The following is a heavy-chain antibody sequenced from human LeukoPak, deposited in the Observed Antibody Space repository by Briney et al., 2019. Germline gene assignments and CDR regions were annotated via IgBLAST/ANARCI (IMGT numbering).Heavy chain of an antibody. Sequence: GASVKVSCKASGYTLSQYAMHWVRQAPGQGLEWMGWISAYNGNTNYAQKLQGRVTMTTDTSTSTAYMELRSLRSDDTAVYYCAKIANPPGEAAGHYYYGMDVWGQGTTVTVSS. V-gene: IGHV1-18*01. D-gene: IGHD6-13*01. J-gene: IGHJ6*02. CDR2: ISAYNGNT. CDR3: AKIANPPGEAAGHYYYGMDV. CDR1: GYTLSQYA.